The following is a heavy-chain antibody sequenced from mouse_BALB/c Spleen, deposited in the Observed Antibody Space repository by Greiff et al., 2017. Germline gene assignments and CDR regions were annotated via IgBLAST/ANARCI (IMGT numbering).Heavy chain of an antibody. CDR1: GYAFTNYL. J-gene: IGHJ3*01. CDR2: INPGSGGT. CDR3: ARDDYDGAWFAY. D-gene: IGHD2-4*01. V-gene: IGHV1-54*01. Sequence: VQLQQSGAELVRPGTSVKVSCKASGYAFTNYLIEWVKQRPGQGLEWIGVINPGSGGTTYNEKFKGKATLTADKSSSTAYMQLSSLTSDDSAVYFCARDDYDGAWFAYWGQGTLVTVSA.